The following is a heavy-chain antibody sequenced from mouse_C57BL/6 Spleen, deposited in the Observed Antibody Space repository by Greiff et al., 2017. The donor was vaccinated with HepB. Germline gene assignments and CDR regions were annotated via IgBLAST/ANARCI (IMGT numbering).Heavy chain of an antibody. CDR3: TRVGYDDGGYYFDY. V-gene: IGHV5-9-1*02. CDR2: ISSGGDYI. J-gene: IGHJ2*01. CDR1: GFTFSSYA. Sequence: EVQVVESGEGLVKPGGSLKLSCAASGFTFSSYAMSWVRQTPEKRLEWVAYISSGGDYIYYADTVKGRFTISRDNARNTLYLQMSSLKSEDTAMYYCTRVGYDDGGYYFDYWGQGTTLTVSS. D-gene: IGHD2-2*01.